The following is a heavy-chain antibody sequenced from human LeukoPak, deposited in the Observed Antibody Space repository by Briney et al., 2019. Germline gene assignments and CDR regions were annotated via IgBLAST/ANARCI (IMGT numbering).Heavy chain of an antibody. CDR1: GFTFDDYA. Sequence: TGGSLRLSCAASGFTFDDYAMHWVRHAPGKGLEWVSLISGDGGSTYYADSVKGRFTISRDNSKNSLYLQMNSLRTEDTALYYCAKDRPRGNYYDYVWGSYRRPDYYYYGMDVWGQGTTVTVSS. J-gene: IGHJ6*02. CDR2: ISGDGGST. CDR3: AKDRPRGNYYDYVWGSYRRPDYYYYGMDV. V-gene: IGHV3-43*02. D-gene: IGHD3-16*02.